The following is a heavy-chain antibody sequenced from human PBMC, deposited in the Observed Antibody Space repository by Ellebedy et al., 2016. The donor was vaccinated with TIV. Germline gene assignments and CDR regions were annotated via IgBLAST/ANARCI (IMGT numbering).Heavy chain of an antibody. CDR1: GFTFTTYW. CDR3: ARDPNSPGDTGYGDY. CDR2: MNQVGSEK. D-gene: IGHD5-12*01. Sequence: GESLKISCAASGFTFTTYWMSWVRQAPGKGLEWVANMNQVGSEKYYVDSVKGRFTISRDNAQNSLYLHMNNLRAEDTAVVYCARDPNSPGDTGYGDYWGQGVVVTVST. J-gene: IGHJ4*02. V-gene: IGHV3-7*03.